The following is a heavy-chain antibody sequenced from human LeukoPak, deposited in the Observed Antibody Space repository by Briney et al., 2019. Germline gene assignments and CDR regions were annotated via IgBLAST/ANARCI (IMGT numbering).Heavy chain of an antibody. CDR2: IYYSGST. D-gene: IGHD3-3*01. V-gene: IGHV4-61*01. CDR1: GGSVSSGSYY. CDR3: ARSLDRPPYYDFWSGSSPNYYYGMDV. Sequence: PSETLSLTCTVSGGSVSSGSYYWSWIRQPPGKGLEWIGYIYYSGSTNYNPSLKSRVTISVDTSKNQFSLKLSSVTAADTAVYYCARSLDRPPYYDFWSGSSPNYYYGMDVWGQGTTVTVSS. J-gene: IGHJ6*02.